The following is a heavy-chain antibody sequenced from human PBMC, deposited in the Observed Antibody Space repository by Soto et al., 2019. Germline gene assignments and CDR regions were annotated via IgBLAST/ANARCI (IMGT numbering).Heavy chain of an antibody. J-gene: IGHJ4*02. CDR2: INAGNGNT. CDR3: ARVSSIFGVVMTTVTTDDY. Sequence: APVKVSCKASGYTFTSYAMHWVRQAPGQRLEWMGWINAGNGNTKYSQKFQGRVTITRDTSASTAYMELSSLRSEDTAVYYCARVSSIFGVVMTTVTTDDYWGQGTLVTVSS. D-gene: IGHD3-3*01. V-gene: IGHV1-3*01. CDR1: GYTFTSYA.